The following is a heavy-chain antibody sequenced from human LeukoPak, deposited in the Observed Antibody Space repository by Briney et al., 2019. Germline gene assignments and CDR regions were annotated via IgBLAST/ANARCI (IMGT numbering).Heavy chain of an antibody. CDR3: ARGTPFDY. J-gene: IGHJ4*02. CDR2: IYYSGST. V-gene: IGHV4-59*01. Sequence: PSETLSLTCTVSGGSIRSYYWSWIRQPPGKGLEWIGYIYYSGSTNYNPSLKSRVTISVDTSKNQFSLKLSSVTAADTAVYYCARGTPFDYWGQGTLVTVSS. CDR1: GGSIRSYY.